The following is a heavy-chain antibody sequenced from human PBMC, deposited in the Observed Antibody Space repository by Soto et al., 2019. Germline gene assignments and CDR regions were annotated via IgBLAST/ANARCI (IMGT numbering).Heavy chain of an antibody. CDR3: ARGRGSWAYYYYYGMDV. Sequence: ASVKVSCKASGYTFTSYDINWVRQATGQGLEWMGWMNPNSGNTGYAQKFQGRVTMTRNTSISTAYMELSSLRSEDTAVYYCARGRGSWAYYYYYGMDVWGQGTTVTVSS. J-gene: IGHJ6*02. CDR1: GYTFTSYD. V-gene: IGHV1-8*01. D-gene: IGHD6-13*01. CDR2: MNPNSGNT.